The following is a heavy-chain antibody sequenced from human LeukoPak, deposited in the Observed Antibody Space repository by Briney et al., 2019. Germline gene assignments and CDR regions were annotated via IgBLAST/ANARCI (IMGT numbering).Heavy chain of an antibody. D-gene: IGHD1-26*01. Sequence: PGGSLRLSCAASGFTFNNYWMHWVRQAPGKGPVWVSNIKSDGSGTGYADSVKGRFSISRDNANNRLDLQMNSLRVEDTAVYYCVRGVWRVGAASNWFDPWGQGTLVTVSS. CDR3: VRGVWRVGAASNWFDP. CDR1: GFTFNNYW. CDR2: IKSDGSGT. V-gene: IGHV3-74*01. J-gene: IGHJ5*02.